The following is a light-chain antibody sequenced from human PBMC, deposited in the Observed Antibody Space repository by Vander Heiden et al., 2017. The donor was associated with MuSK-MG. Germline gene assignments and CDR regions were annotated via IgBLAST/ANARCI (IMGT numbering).Light chain of an antibody. Sequence: SPGERATLSCRASQSFSSNSLGWYQQKPGQAPRLLIYGASSRAAGIPDRFSGSGSGTDFTLTISRLEPEDFAVYYCQQDGSSLWTFGHGTKVEIK. CDR3: QQDGSSLWT. CDR1: QSFSSNS. J-gene: IGKJ1*01. V-gene: IGKV3-20*01. CDR2: GAS.